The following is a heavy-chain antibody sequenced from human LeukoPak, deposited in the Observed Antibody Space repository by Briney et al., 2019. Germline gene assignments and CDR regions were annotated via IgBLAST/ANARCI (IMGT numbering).Heavy chain of an antibody. CDR3: ARDRDSSSWYVNWFDP. V-gene: IGHV4-38-2*02. CDR1: GYSISSGYY. J-gene: IGHJ5*02. Sequence: SETLSLTCTVSGYSISSGYYWGWIRQPPGKGLEWIGSIYHSGSTYYNPSLKSRVTISVDTSKNQFSLKLSSVTAADTAVYYCARDRDSSSWYVNWFDPWGQGTLVTVSS. D-gene: IGHD6-13*01. CDR2: IYHSGST.